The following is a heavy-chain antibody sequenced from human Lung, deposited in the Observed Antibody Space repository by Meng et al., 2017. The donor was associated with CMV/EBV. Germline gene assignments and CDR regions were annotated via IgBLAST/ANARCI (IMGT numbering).Heavy chain of an antibody. Sequence: SCAASGFTFGTYGMSWVRQAPGKGLEWVAVIYLGDRSTWYGDFVKGRFSIYTDDSKSTVYLQMNSLRAEDTALYYCAKNPVDYADPWGQGTLVTVSS. CDR3: AKNPVDYADP. CDR2: IYLGDRST. V-gene: IGHV3-23*03. J-gene: IGHJ5*02. CDR1: GFTFGTYG. D-gene: IGHD4-17*01.